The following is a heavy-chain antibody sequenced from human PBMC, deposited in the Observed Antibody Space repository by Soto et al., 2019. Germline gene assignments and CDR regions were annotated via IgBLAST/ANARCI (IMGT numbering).Heavy chain of an antibody. J-gene: IGHJ3*02. Sequence: ASVKVSCKASGYTFTSYGISWVRQAPGQGLEWMGWISAYNGNTDYAQKLQGRVTMTTDTSTSTAYMELGSLRSDDTAVYYCARGRDYYDSSGYYSDDAFDIWGQGTMVTVSS. V-gene: IGHV1-18*01. D-gene: IGHD3-22*01. CDR2: ISAYNGNT. CDR3: ARGRDYYDSSGYYSDDAFDI. CDR1: GYTFTSYG.